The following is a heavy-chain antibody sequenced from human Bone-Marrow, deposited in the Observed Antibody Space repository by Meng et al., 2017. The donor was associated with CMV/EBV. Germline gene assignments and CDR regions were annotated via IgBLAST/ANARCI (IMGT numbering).Heavy chain of an antibody. CDR2: INSDGSST. CDR3: ATTYYYDDTDYP. J-gene: IGHJ5*02. V-gene: IGHV3-74*01. D-gene: IGHD3-22*01. Sequence: GGSLRLSCAASGFTFSSYWMHWVRQAPGKGLVWVSRINSDGSSTSYADSVRGRFTISRDNARNSVYLQMNTLRAEDTAVYYCATTYYYDDTDYPSGQGTLVTVSS. CDR1: GFTFSSYW.